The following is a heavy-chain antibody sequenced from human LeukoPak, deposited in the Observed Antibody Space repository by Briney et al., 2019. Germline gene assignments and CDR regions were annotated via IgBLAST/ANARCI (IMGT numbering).Heavy chain of an antibody. CDR3: ARGRIAVAGSLRAFDI. Sequence: GGSLRLSCAASGFVFSSFAMTWVRQPPGKGLEWVSTLSGIGDSTHYADSVKGRFTISRDNSKNTLYLQMNSLRAEDTAVYYCARGRIAVAGSLRAFDIWGQGTMVTVSS. CDR2: LSGIGDST. CDR1: GFVFSSFA. D-gene: IGHD6-19*01. J-gene: IGHJ3*02. V-gene: IGHV3-23*01.